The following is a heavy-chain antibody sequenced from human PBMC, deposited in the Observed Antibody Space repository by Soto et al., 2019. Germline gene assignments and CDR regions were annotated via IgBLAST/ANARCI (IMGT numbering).Heavy chain of an antibody. V-gene: IGHV3-30-3*01. J-gene: IGHJ6*02. CDR3: ASNYDSSGYYGAPLYYYGMDA. CDR1: GFTFSRYA. CDR2: ISNDGSDK. Sequence: QVQLVESGGGVVQPGRSLRLSCAASGFTFSRYAMHWVRQAPGKGLDWVAVISNDGSDKYYADSVKGRFTISRDNSKNTLYLQMNSLRPDDTAIYYCASNYDSSGYYGAPLYYYGMDAWGQGTAVTVSS. D-gene: IGHD3-22*01.